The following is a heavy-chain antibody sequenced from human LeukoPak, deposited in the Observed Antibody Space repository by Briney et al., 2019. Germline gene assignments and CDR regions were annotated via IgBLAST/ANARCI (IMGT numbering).Heavy chain of an antibody. J-gene: IGHJ4*02. CDR3: AKNTGEGNYFDY. V-gene: IGHV5-51*01. CDR1: GYNFTNYW. CDR2: IYPGDSDA. Sequence: GESLKISCKGSGYNFTNYWISWVRQMPGKGLEWMGIIYPGDSDARYSPSFQGQVTISAEKSISTAYLQWSSLKASDTAIYYCAKNTGEGNYFDYWGQGTLVTVSS. D-gene: IGHD3-16*01.